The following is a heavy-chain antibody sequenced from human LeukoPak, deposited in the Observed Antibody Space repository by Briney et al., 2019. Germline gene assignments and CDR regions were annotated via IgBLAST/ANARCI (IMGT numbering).Heavy chain of an antibody. V-gene: IGHV3-11*04. D-gene: IGHD5-18*01. J-gene: IGHJ4*02. CDR3: ASGYSYGGPFDY. CDR2: ISSSGSTI. CDR1: GGSISSYY. Sequence: LSLTCTVSGGSISSYYWSWIRQPPGKGLEWVSYISSSGSTIYYADSVKGRFTISRDNAKNSLYLQMNSLRAEDTAVYYCASGYSYGGPFDYWGQGTLVTVSS.